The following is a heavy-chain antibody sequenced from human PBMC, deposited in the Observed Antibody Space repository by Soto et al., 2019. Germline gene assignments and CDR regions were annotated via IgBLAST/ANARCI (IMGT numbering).Heavy chain of an antibody. CDR3: TRVMSVAGDSGMDV. Sequence: HPVGSLRLSCTASGFTFGDYAMSWFRQAPGKGLEWVGFIRSKAYGGTTEYAASVKGRFTISRDDSKSIAYLQMNSLKTEDTAVYYCTRVMSVAGDSGMDVWGQGTTVTVSS. D-gene: IGHD6-19*01. CDR1: GFTFGDYA. V-gene: IGHV3-49*03. CDR2: IRSKAYGGTT. J-gene: IGHJ6*02.